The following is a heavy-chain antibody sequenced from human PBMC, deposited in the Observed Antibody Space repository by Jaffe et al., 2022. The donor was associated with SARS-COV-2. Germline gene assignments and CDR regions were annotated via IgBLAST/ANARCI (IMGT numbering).Heavy chain of an antibody. V-gene: IGHV3-53*01. CDR3: ARDTLSSGYYLGY. CDR2: IYSGGST. CDR1: GFTVSSNY. J-gene: IGHJ4*02. Sequence: EVQLVESGGGLIQPGGSLRLSCAASGFTVSSNYMSWVRQAPGKGLEWVSVIYSGGSTYYADSVKGRFTISRDNSKNTLYLQMNSLRAEDTAVYYCARDTLSSGYYLGYWGQGTLVTVSS. D-gene: IGHD3-22*01.